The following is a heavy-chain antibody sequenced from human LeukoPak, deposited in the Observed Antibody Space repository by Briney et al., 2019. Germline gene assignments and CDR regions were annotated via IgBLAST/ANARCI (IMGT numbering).Heavy chain of an antibody. CDR2: INPSGGST. D-gene: IGHD2-21*02. Sequence: VASVKVSCKASGYTFITYYMHWVRQAPGQGLEWMGIINPSGGSTSYAQKFQGRVTMTGDTSTSTVYMELSSLRSEDTAVYYCARSRLLLDYWGQGTLVTVSS. CDR3: ARSRLLLDY. CDR1: GYTFITYY. J-gene: IGHJ4*02. V-gene: IGHV1-46*01.